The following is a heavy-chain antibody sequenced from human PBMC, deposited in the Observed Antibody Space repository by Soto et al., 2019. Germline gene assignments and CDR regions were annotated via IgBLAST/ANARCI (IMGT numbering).Heavy chain of an antibody. V-gene: IGHV4-34*01. CDR1: GGSFSGYY. D-gene: IGHD3-22*01. Sequence: QVQLQQWGAGLLKPSETLSLTCAVYGGSFSGYYWSWIRQPPGKGLEWIGEINHSGSTNYNPSLKSRVTISVDTSKNQFSLKLSSVTAADTAVYYCARGASERVVITPWYFDYWGQGTLVTVSS. CDR3: ARGASERVVITPWYFDY. J-gene: IGHJ4*02. CDR2: INHSGST.